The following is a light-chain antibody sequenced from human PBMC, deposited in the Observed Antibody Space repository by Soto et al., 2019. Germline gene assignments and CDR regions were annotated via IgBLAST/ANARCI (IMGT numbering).Light chain of an antibody. CDR3: QQYGSSIQT. Sequence: EIVLTQFPGTLSLSPGERATLSCRASQSVGSNYLAWYQQRPGQPPNLLIFGASHRAPDIPDRFSGSGSGTDFTLTISRLETEDFAVYYCQQYGSSIQTFGQGTKVEIK. CDR1: QSVGSNY. V-gene: IGKV3-20*01. J-gene: IGKJ1*01. CDR2: GAS.